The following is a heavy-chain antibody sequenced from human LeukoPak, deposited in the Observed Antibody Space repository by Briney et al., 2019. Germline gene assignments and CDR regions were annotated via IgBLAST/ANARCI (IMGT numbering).Heavy chain of an antibody. D-gene: IGHD2-2*01. J-gene: IGHJ5*02. Sequence: GASVKVSCKVSGYTLTELSMHWVRQAPGKGLEWMGGFDPEDGETIYAQKFQGRVTMTEDTSTDTAYMELSSLRSEDTAVYYCARDESCSSTSCEQWFDPWGQGTLVTVSS. CDR3: ARDESCSSTSCEQWFDP. V-gene: IGHV1-24*01. CDR2: FDPEDGET. CDR1: GYTLTELS.